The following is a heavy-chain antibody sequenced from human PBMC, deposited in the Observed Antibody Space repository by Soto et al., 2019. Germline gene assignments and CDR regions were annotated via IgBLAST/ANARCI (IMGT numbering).Heavy chain of an antibody. J-gene: IGHJ5*02. V-gene: IGHV1-69*02. D-gene: IGHD3-16*01. Sequence: QVQLVQSGAEVKKPGSSVKVSCKASGGTFSTYTITWVRQAPGQGLEWMGRIIPIIGIINYAQKFQGRVTXXXXXXXXXXXXXXXXXXXXXXXXXXXXGXXXXXXXXXHASSYPWGQGTLVTVSS. CDR2: IIPIIGII. CDR1: GGTFSTYT. CDR3: XGXXXXXXXXXHASSYP.